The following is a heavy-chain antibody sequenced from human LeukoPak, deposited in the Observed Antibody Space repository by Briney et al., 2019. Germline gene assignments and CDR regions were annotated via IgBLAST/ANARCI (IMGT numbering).Heavy chain of an antibody. CDR3: ARVKASSTSWTFDQ. CDR1: GGSTNSYY. CDR2: IYSSGST. V-gene: IGHV4-4*07. D-gene: IGHD2-2*01. J-gene: IGHJ4*02. Sequence: SETLSLACSVSGGSTNSYYWSWIRQSGGKGLEWIGRIYSSGSTVYNPSLNSRLTMSIDTSKNQFSLTLKSVTATDTAVYYCARVKASSTSWTFDQWGQGALVTVSS.